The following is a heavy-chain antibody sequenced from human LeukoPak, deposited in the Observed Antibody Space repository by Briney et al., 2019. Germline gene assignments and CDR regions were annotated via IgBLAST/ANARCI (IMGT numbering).Heavy chain of an antibody. CDR3: ARGGKATVVTM. CDR2: VYSSGNT. Sequence: WETLSLTCTVSGGSINSYYWSWIRQPAGKGLEWIGRVYSSGNTNYNPSLKSRVSMSVDTSKNQFSLKLTSVTAADTAVYYCARGGKATVVTMWGQGTLVTVSS. V-gene: IGHV4-4*07. D-gene: IGHD4-23*01. J-gene: IGHJ4*02. CDR1: GGSINSYY.